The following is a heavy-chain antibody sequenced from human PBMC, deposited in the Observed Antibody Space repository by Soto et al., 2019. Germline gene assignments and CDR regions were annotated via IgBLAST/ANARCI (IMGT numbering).Heavy chain of an antibody. V-gene: IGHV3-53*01. D-gene: IGHD1-26*01. J-gene: IGHJ6*02. CDR1: GFTVSSNY. CDR3: ARGVGPRTHSYYYGMDV. CDR2: IYSGGST. Sequence: GGSLRLSCAASGFTVSSNYMSWVRQAPGKGLEWVSVIYSGGSTYYADSVKGRFTISRDNSKNTLYLQMNSLRAEDTAVYYCARGVGPRTHSYYYGMDVWGQGTTVTVSS.